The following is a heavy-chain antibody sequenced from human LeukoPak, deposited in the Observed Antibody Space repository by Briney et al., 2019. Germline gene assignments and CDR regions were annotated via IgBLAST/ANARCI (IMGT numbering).Heavy chain of an antibody. Sequence: SETQSLTCAVSSGSLSSYSWGWIRQHPGKGMESDGEIRHSGITTYNPSLKSRLTISLMKSDIQFSLMLYSVPAADTAVYYCARLSGSVIPIDFWRQGTLVTVSS. CDR1: SGSLSSYS. D-gene: IGHD3-10*01. V-gene: IGHV4-34*01. CDR2: IRHSGIT. CDR3: ARLSGSVIPIDF. J-gene: IGHJ4*02.